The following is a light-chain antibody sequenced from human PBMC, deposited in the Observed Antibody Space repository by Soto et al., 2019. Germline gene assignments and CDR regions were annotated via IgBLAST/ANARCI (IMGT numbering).Light chain of an antibody. CDR1: QTVNNN. V-gene: IGKV3D-15*01. CDR2: AAF. Sequence: IVMTQSPATLSVSPGERATLSCRASQTVNNNLAWYQQSPGQAPRLLIYAAFTRATGVPARFCGSESRTEFNLTISSLQSEDFAVYYCQKYNTWPPPSESVGPGTKVDVK. J-gene: IGKJ3*01. CDR3: QKYNTWPPPSES.